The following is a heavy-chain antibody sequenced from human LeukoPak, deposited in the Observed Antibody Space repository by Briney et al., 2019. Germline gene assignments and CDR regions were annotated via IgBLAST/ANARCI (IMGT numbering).Heavy chain of an antibody. D-gene: IGHD1-1*01. CDR3: ARGHWNATSGQFDY. J-gene: IGHJ4*02. CDR1: GGSISSYY. Sequence: PSETLSLTCTVSGGSISSYYWSWIRQPPGKGLEWIGEINHSGSTNYNPSLKSRVTISVDTSKNQFSPKLSSVTAADTAVYYCARGHWNATSGQFDYWGQGTLVTVSS. CDR2: INHSGST. V-gene: IGHV4-34*01.